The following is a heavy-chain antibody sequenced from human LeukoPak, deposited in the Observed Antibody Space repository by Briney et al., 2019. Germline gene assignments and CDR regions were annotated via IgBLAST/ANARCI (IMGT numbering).Heavy chain of an antibody. Sequence: KPSETLSPTCTVSGGSISSYYWSWIRQPPGKGLEWIGYIYYSGSTNYNPALKSRVTISVDTSENQFSLKLSSVTAADTAVYYCARGVRYCSSTRCPSYYYYYMDVWGKGTTVTVSS. D-gene: IGHD2-2*01. J-gene: IGHJ6*03. CDR2: IYYSGST. CDR3: ARGVRYCSSTRCPSYYYYYMDV. V-gene: IGHV4-59*01. CDR1: GGSISSYY.